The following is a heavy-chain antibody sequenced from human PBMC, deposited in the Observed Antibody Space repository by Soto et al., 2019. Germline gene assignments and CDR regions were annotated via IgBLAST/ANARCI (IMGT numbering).Heavy chain of an antibody. CDR2: IIPIFGTA. V-gene: IGHV1-69*13. J-gene: IGHJ6*02. Sequence: SVKVSCKASGGTFSSYPISWVRHAPGQGLEWMGGIIPIFGTANYAQKFQGRVTITADESTSTAYMELSSLRSEDTAVYYCARENSSSSFFGYYYYGMDVWGQGTTVTVSS. CDR1: GGTFSSYP. D-gene: IGHD6-6*01. CDR3: ARENSSSSFFGYYYYGMDV.